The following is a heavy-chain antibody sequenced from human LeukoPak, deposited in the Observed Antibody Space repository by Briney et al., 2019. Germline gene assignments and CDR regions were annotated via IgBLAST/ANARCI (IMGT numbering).Heavy chain of an antibody. Sequence: SVKVSCKASGGTFSSYAISWVRQAPGQGLEWMGRIIPILGIANYAQKFQGRVTITADKSTSTAYMGLSSLRSEDTAVYYCARLNSSSWYYYYYGMDVWGQGTTVTVSS. CDR2: IIPILGIA. J-gene: IGHJ6*02. V-gene: IGHV1-69*04. CDR1: GGTFSSYA. CDR3: ARLNSSSWYYYYYGMDV. D-gene: IGHD6-13*01.